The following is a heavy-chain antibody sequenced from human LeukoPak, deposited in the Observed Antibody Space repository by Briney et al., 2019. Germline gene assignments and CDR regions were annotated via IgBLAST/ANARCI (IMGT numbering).Heavy chain of an antibody. D-gene: IGHD3-22*01. CDR3: ARDHLYYYDSSGYYAPFDY. V-gene: IGHV1-18*01. J-gene: IGHJ4*02. CDR1: GYTFTSYG. Sequence: ASVKVSCKASGYTFTSYGISWVRQAPGQGLEWMGWISAYNGNTNYAQKLQGRVTMTTDTSTSTAYMELRSLRSDDTAVYYCARDHLYYYDSSGYYAPFDYWGQGTLVTVSS. CDR2: ISAYNGNT.